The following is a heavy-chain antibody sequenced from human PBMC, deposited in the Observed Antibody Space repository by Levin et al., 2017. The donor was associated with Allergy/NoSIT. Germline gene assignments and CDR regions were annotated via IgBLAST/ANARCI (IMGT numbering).Heavy chain of an antibody. CDR1: GFTFNSYG. J-gene: IGHJ6*02. V-gene: IGHV3-30*18. Sequence: GESLKISCAASGFTFNSYGMHWVRQAPGKGLEWVAFMLHDGSKIYYTDSVRGRFTVSRDNPKNTLSLQMNSLRPEDSAVYYCAKDWGPYERTAQYYYYSLDVWGQGTTVTVSS. CDR3: AKDWGPYERTAQYYYYSLDV. D-gene: IGHD2-21*02. CDR2: MLHDGSKI.